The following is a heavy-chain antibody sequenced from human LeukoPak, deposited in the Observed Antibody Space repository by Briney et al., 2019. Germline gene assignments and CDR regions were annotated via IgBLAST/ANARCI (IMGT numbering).Heavy chain of an antibody. Sequence: WGSLSLSCAASGFIFSDYAMHWVRQSPGKGLEWVAFMSYDGRNEYYADSVKGRFAISRDNYKNTLHLQMNRLRPGDTAVYYCAREGGPYYHPSSPFDYCGLGTLVTVSS. J-gene: IGHJ4*02. V-gene: IGHV3-30*09. CDR2: MSYDGRNE. CDR1: GFIFSDYA. D-gene: IGHD3-22*01. CDR3: AREGGPYYHPSSPFDY.